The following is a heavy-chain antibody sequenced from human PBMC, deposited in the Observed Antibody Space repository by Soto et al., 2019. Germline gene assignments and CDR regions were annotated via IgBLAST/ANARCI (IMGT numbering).Heavy chain of an antibody. V-gene: IGHV3-21*01. Sequence: GGSLRLSCAASGFTFRSFTMNWVRQAPGKGLEWVSTISGNSAYIYYTDALRGRFTISRDNAKNSLHLQMNSLRAEDTAVYYCTRDASRDSSARGWFDPWGPGTLVTVSS. CDR2: ISGNSAYI. D-gene: IGHD6-13*01. CDR1: GFTFRSFT. J-gene: IGHJ5*02. CDR3: TRDASRDSSARGWFDP.